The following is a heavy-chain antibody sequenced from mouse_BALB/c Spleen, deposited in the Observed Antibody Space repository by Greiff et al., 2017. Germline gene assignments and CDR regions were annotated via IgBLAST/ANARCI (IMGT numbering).Heavy chain of an antibody. J-gene: IGHJ3*01. D-gene: IGHD1-1*01. CDR1: GYSFTSYW. CDR2: IYPGNSDT. CDR3: SSDSGSGYEGLAY. Sequence: EVQLQQSGTVLARPGASVKMSCKASGYSFTSYWMHWVKQRPGQGLEWIGAIYPGNSDTSYNQKFKGKAKLTAVTSASTTYMELSSLTNEDSEVYFYSSDSGSGYEGLAYWGQGTLVTVSA. V-gene: IGHV1-5*01.